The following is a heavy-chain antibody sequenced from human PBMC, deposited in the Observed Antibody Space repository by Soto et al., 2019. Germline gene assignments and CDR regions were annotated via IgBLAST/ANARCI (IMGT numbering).Heavy chain of an antibody. CDR2: IIPIFGTA. V-gene: IGHV1-69*12. J-gene: IGHJ5*02. Sequence: QVQLVQSGAEVKMPGSSVKVSCKASGGTVSSYAISWVRQAPGQGLEWMGEIIPIFGTANYAQKFQGRVTITADESTRPAYMELSSMRSEVTAVYYCARDRGPSSGYYPYWFDPWGQGTLVTVSS. CDR1: GGTVSSYA. D-gene: IGHD3-22*01. CDR3: ARDRGPSSGYYPYWFDP.